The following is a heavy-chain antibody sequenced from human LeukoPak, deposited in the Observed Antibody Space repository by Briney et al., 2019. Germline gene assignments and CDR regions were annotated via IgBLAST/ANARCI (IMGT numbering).Heavy chain of an antibody. CDR1: GGTFSSYA. D-gene: IGHD5-18*01. J-gene: IGHJ4*02. CDR3: ARGGTAMVSLHYFDY. V-gene: IGHV1-69*13. Sequence: ASVKVSCKASGGTFSSYAISWVRQAPGRGLEWMGGIIPIFGTANYAQKFQGRVTITADESTSTAYMELSSLRSEDTAVYYCARGGTAMVSLHYFDYWGQGTLVTAFS. CDR2: IIPIFGTA.